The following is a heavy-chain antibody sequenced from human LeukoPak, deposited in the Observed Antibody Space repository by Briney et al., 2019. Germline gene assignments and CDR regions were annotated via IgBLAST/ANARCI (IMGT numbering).Heavy chain of an antibody. CDR2: IYHSGST. V-gene: IGHV4-4*02. J-gene: IGHJ4*02. Sequence: PSGTLSLTCAVSGGSISSSNWWSWVRQPPGKGLEWIGEIYHSGSTNYNPSLKSRVTISVDKSKNQFSLKLSSVTAADTAVYYCAEGDARIKLWFPPDSWGQGTLVTVSS. CDR3: AEGDARIKLWFPPDS. CDR1: GGSISSSNW. D-gene: IGHD5-18*01.